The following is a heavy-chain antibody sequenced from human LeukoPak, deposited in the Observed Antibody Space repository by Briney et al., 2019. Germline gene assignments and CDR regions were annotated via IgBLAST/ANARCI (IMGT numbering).Heavy chain of an antibody. J-gene: IGHJ4*02. CDR2: IRSKDNDGTT. Sequence: GGSLRLSCTASEFTFGDFAISWVRQAPGKGLEWLGFIRSKDNDGTTDYAASVKGRFTISRDDSKSIAYLQMNSLKTEDTAVYYCTLSIADGVFDYWGQGTLVTVSS. CDR1: EFTFGDFA. CDR3: TLSIADGVFDY. D-gene: IGHD6-6*01. V-gene: IGHV3-49*04.